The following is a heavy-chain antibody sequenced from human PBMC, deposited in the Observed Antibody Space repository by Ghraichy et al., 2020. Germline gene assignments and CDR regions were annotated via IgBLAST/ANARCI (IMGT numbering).Heavy chain of an antibody. D-gene: IGHD4-23*01. CDR3: ARALKDYGGTAYYYGMDV. CDR2: MNPNSGNT. V-gene: IGHV1-8*01. J-gene: IGHJ6*02. Sequence: ASVKVSCKASGYTFTSYDINWVRQATGQGLEWMGWMNPNSGNTGYAQKFQGRVTMTRNTSISTAYMELSSLRSEDTAVYYCARALKDYGGTAYYYGMDVWGQGTTVTVSS. CDR1: GYTFTSYD.